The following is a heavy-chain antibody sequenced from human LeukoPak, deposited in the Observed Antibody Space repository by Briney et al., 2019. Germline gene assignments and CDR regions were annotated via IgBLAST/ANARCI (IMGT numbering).Heavy chain of an antibody. D-gene: IGHD6-13*01. J-gene: IGHJ5*02. CDR3: ARARRWAAAGSFNWFDP. CDR1: GYTFTSYA. Sequence: ASVKVSCKASGYTFTSYAMNWVRQAPGQGLEWMGWINTNTGNPTYAQGFTGRFVFSLDTSVSTAYLQISSLKAEDTAVYYCARARRWAAAGSFNWFDPWGQGTLVTVSS. V-gene: IGHV7-4-1*02. CDR2: INTNTGNP.